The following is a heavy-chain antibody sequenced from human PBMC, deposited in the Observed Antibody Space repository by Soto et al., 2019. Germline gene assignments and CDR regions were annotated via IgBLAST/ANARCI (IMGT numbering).Heavy chain of an antibody. CDR3: ARHLQDTMVRGASQIINWFDP. CDR1: GGSISSYY. D-gene: IGHD3-10*01. V-gene: IGHV4-59*08. CDR2: IYYSGST. J-gene: IGHJ5*02. Sequence: PSETLSLTCTVSGGSISSYYWSWIRQPPGKGLEWIGYIYYSGSTNYNPSLKSRVTISVDTSKNQFSLRLSSVTAADTAVYYCARHLQDTMVRGASQIINWFDPWGQGTLVTVS.